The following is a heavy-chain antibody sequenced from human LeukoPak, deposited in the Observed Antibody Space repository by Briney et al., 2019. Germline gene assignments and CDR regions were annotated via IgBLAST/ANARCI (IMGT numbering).Heavy chain of an antibody. Sequence: GGSLRLSCAASGFTVSSNYMSWVRQAPGKGLEWVSVIYSGGSTYYADSVKGRFTISRDNSKNTLYLQMNSLRAEDAAVYYYARDSSGSDAFDIWGQGTMVTVSS. J-gene: IGHJ3*02. D-gene: IGHD6-19*01. CDR1: GFTVSSNY. CDR3: ARDSSGSDAFDI. V-gene: IGHV3-53*01. CDR2: IYSGGST.